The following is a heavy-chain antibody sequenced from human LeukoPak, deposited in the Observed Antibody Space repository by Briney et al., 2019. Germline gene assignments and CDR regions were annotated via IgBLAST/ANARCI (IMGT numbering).Heavy chain of an antibody. J-gene: IGHJ6*02. Sequence: GGSLRLSCAACGFTFSSYGMLWVRQAPGKGLEGVAVISYDGSNKYYADSVKGRFTISRDNHKNTLYLQMNSLRAEDTAVYYCAKELNGVEPYYYYYGMDVWGQGTTVTVSS. D-gene: IGHD1-1*01. CDR3: AKELNGVEPYYYYYGMDV. CDR1: GFTFSSYG. V-gene: IGHV3-30*18. CDR2: ISYDGSNK.